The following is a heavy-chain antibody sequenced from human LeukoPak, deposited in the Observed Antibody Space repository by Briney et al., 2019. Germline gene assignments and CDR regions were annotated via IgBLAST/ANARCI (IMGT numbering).Heavy chain of an antibody. D-gene: IGHD5-12*01. Sequence: SIYYSGSAYYNPSLKSRVTISVDTSKTQFSLQLCSVTAADTAVYYCATTHSGYDFGDCFDPRGQGTLLTVSS. CDR2: IYYSGSA. V-gene: IGHV4-39*01. CDR3: ATTHSGYDFGDCFDP. J-gene: IGHJ5*02.